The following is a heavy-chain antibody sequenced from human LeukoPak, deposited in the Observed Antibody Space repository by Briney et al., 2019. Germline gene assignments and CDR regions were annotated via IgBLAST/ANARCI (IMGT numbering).Heavy chain of an antibody. CDR3: ARVSRDH. CDR1: GITFSTSA. J-gene: IGHJ4*02. CDR2: INHSGST. Sequence: GSLRLSCAASGITFSTSAMSWIRQPPGKGLEWIGEINHSGSTNYNPSLKSRVTISVDASKNQFSLKLSSVTAADTAVYYCARVSRDHWGQGTLVTVSS. V-gene: IGHV4-34*01.